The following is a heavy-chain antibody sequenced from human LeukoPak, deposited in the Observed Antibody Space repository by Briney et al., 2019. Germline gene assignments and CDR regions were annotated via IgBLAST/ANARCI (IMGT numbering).Heavy chain of an antibody. CDR2: IDPSDSYT. CDR1: GYSFTNHW. J-gene: IGHJ4*02. D-gene: IGHD6-19*01. CDR3: ARLMSGSASFDY. Sequence: GVSLQISCKGSGYSFTNHWITWVRQMPGKGLEWMGRIDPSDSYTNYSPSFQGHVTISADKSISTAYLQWSSLRASDTAMYYCARLMSGSASFDYWGQGTLLTVSS. V-gene: IGHV5-10-1*01.